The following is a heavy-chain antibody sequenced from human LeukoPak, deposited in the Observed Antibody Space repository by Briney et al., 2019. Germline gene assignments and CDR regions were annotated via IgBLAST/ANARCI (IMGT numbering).Heavy chain of an antibody. V-gene: IGHV1-2*06. Sequence: GASVKVSCKASGYTFTGYYMHWVRQAPGQGLEWMGRINPNSGGTNYAQKFQGRVTMTRDTSISTAYMELSRLRSDDTAVYYCARDGGVYYDSSGYYRSDYWGQGTLVTASS. J-gene: IGHJ4*02. CDR3: ARDGGVYYDSSGYYRSDY. CDR1: GYTFTGYY. CDR2: INPNSGGT. D-gene: IGHD3-22*01.